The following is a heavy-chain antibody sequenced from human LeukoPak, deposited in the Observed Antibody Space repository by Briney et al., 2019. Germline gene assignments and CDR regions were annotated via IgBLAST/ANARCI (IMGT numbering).Heavy chain of an antibody. CDR3: TYLRTPYYNDMWLDP. D-gene: IGHD3/OR15-3a*01. V-gene: IGHV3-48*04. CDR2: ISSGSSPI. CDR1: GFTITSWS. J-gene: IGHJ5*02. Sequence: GGSLRLSCAVSGFTITSWSMNWVRQAPGKGLEWLSYISSGSSPIYYADPVKGRFTISRDDAKNLVYLQLNSLRAEDTAVYYCTYLRTPYYNDMWLDPWGQGALVTVSS.